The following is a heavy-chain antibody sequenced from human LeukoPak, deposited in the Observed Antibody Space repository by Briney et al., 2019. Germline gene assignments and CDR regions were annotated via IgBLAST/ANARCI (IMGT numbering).Heavy chain of an antibody. D-gene: IGHD3-3*01. CDR2: IYSGGST. CDR1: GFTASSNY. J-gene: IGHJ4*02. V-gene: IGHV3-66*02. CDR3: ARLDFWSAPKDY. Sequence: GGSLRLSCAASGFTASSNYMSWVRQAPGKGLERVSVIYSGGSTYYADSVKGRFTISRDNSKNTLYLQMNSLRAEDTAVYHCARLDFWSAPKDYWGQGTLVTVSS.